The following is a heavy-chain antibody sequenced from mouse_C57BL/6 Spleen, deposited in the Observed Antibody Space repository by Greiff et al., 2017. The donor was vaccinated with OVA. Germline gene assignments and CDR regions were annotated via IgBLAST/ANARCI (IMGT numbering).Heavy chain of an antibody. V-gene: IGHV1-52*01. J-gene: IGHJ2*01. CDR2: IDPSDSET. D-gene: IGHD1-1*01. Sequence: VQLQQPGAELVRPGSSVKLSCKASGYTFTSYWMHWVKQRPIQGLEWIGNIDPSDSETHYNQKFKDKATLTVDKSSSTAYMQLSSLTSEDSAVYYCARSYYYGSSPHFDYWGQGTTLTVSS. CDR3: ARSYYYGSSPHFDY. CDR1: GYTFTSYW.